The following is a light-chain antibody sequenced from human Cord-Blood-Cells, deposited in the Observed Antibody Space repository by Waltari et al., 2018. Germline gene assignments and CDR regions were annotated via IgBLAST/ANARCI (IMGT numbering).Light chain of an antibody. CDR3: SSYTTSSTGV. CDR2: DVS. Sequence: QSALTQPASVSGSPGQSITISCTGTNSDVGGYIYVSWYQQHPGKAPKLMLYDVSNQTSGGSNRFSGYKAGNTAALTISGLQAEGWADDYCSSYTTSSTGVFGGGTKLTVL. V-gene: IGLV2-14*01. J-gene: IGLJ3*02. CDR1: NSDVGGYIY.